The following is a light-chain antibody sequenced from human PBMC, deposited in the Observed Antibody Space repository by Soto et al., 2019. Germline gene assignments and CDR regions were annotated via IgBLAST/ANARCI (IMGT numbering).Light chain of an antibody. CDR2: AAS. J-gene: IGKJ1*01. CDR1: QVISSY. CDR3: QQYYSYPRT. V-gene: IGKV1-8*01. Sequence: AIRMTQSPSSLSASTGDRVTITCRASQVISSYLAWYQQKPGEAPKLLIYAASTLQSGVPSRFSGSGSGTDFTLTISCLQSEDFATYYCQQYYSYPRTFGQGTKVDIK.